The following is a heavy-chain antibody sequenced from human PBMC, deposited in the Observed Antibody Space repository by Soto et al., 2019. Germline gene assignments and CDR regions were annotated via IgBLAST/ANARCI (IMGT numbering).Heavy chain of an antibody. CDR3: ARAPCGVTSDARRGQLVDVSYYYYGMDV. V-gene: IGHV4-30-4*01. CDR2: ISYSGST. CDR1: GGSISSGDYC. D-gene: IGHD6-6*01. Sequence: QVQLQESGPGLVKPSQTLSLTCTVSGGSISSGDYCWSWIRQPPGEGLEWIGYISYSGSTYYNPSLTSRVTISVDTSKSQFSLRLSSVTAADTAVYFCARAPCGVTSDARRGQLVDVSYYYYGMDVWGQGTTVTVSS. J-gene: IGHJ6*02.